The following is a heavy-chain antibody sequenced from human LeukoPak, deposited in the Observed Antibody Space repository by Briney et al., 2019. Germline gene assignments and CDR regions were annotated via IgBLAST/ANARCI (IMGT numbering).Heavy chain of an antibody. Sequence: SETLSLTCAVYGGSFSGYYWSWIRQPPGKGLEWIGEINHSGSTNYNPSLKSRVTISVDTSKNQFSLKLSSVTAADTAVYYCARESDRHHDLWSGYLALDYWGQGTRVTVSS. D-gene: IGHD3-3*01. CDR1: GGSFSGYY. CDR3: ARESDRHHDLWSGYLALDY. CDR2: INHSGST. V-gene: IGHV4-34*01. J-gene: IGHJ4*02.